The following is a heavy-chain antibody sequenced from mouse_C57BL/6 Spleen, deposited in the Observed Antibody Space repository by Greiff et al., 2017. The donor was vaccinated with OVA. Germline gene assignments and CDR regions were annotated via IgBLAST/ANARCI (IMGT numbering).Heavy chain of an antibody. Sequence: QVQLQQPGAELVMPGASVKLSCKASGYTFTSYWMHWVKQRPGQGLEWIGEIDPSDSYTNYNQKFKGKSTLTVDKSSSTAYMQLSSLTSEDSAVYYCASSLITTVVAPGCWGQGTTLTVSS. CDR3: ASSLITTVVAPGC. CDR1: GYTFTSYW. V-gene: IGHV1-69*01. CDR2: IDPSDSYT. J-gene: IGHJ2*01. D-gene: IGHD1-1*01.